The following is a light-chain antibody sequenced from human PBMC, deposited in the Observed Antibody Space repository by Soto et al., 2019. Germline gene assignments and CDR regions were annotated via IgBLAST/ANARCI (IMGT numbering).Light chain of an antibody. J-gene: IGKJ1*01. CDR2: DAS. CDR1: QSISAW. CDR3: QQYDTYLRT. Sequence: DIQMTQSPSTLSASVGDRVTITCRASQSISAWLAWYQQKPGKAPKLLIYDASNLVTGVPSRFTGSGSGTDVTLTISSLQPDDYATYYCQQYDTYLRTFGQGTKVDFK. V-gene: IGKV1-5*01.